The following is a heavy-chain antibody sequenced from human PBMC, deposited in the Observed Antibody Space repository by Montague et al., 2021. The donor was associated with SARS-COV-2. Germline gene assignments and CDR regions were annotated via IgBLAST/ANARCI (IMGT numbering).Heavy chain of an antibody. CDR3: ARDPGGAYGMDV. CDR2: INHSGST. CDR1: GGSFSGDN. D-gene: IGHD3-10*01. J-gene: IGHJ6*02. Sequence: SETLSLTCVLYGGSFSGDNWSWIRQPPGKGLEWIGEINHSGSTNYNPSLKSRVTISVDTSKNQFSLKLSSVTAADTAVYYCARDPGGAYGMDVWGQGTTVTVSS. V-gene: IGHV4-34*01.